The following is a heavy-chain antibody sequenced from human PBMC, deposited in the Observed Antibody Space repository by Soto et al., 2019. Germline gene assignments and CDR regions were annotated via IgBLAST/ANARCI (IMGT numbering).Heavy chain of an antibody. D-gene: IGHD6-13*01. Sequence: PGGSLRLSCAASGFTFSSYSMNWVRQAPGKGLEWVSSISSSSSYIYYADSVKGRFTISRDNAKNSLYLQMNSLRAEDTAVYYCARDLYRSSWYRDFQHWGQGTLVTVSS. J-gene: IGHJ1*01. CDR1: GFTFSSYS. CDR3: ARDLYRSSWYRDFQH. V-gene: IGHV3-21*01. CDR2: ISSSSSYI.